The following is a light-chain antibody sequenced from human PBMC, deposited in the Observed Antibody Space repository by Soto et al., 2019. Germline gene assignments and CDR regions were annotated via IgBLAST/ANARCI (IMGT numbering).Light chain of an antibody. CDR2: DVS. Sequence: QLVLTQPRSVSGSPGQSVTISCAGTSSDVGAYNFFSWYQQHPGKPPKLMIYDVSKRPSGVPDRFSGSKSGNTAPLIISGLQAEDEDDYYCCSYAGSYTWVFGAGTKLTVL. V-gene: IGLV2-11*01. CDR3: CSYAGSYTWV. J-gene: IGLJ1*01. CDR1: SSDVGAYNF.